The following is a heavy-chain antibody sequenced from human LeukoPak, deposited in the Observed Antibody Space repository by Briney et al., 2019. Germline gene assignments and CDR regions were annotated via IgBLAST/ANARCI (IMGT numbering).Heavy chain of an antibody. V-gene: IGHV3-33*01. CDR3: AREGRTIFGVVIANWFDP. D-gene: IGHD3-3*01. J-gene: IGHJ5*02. Sequence: PGRSLRLSCAASGFTFSSYGMHWVRQAPGKGLEWVAVIWYDGSNKYYADSVKGRFTISRDNSKNTLYLQMNSLRAEDTAVYYCAREGRTIFGVVIANWFDPRGQGTLVTVSS. CDR2: IWYDGSNK. CDR1: GFTFSSYG.